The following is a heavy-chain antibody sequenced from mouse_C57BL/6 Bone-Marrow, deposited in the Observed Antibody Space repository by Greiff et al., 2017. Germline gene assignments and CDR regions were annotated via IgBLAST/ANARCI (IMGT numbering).Heavy chain of an antibody. J-gene: IGHJ2*01. D-gene: IGHD1-1*01. V-gene: IGHV1-4*01. Sequence: QVQLQQSGAELARPGASVKMSCKASGYTFTSYTMHWVKQRPGQGLEWIGYINPRSGYTKYNQKFKDKATLTADKSSRTAYMQLSSLTSEDSAVYYCARGDYYGSSWGRDYWGQGTTLTVSS. CDR1: GYTFTSYT. CDR3: ARGDYYGSSWGRDY. CDR2: INPRSGYT.